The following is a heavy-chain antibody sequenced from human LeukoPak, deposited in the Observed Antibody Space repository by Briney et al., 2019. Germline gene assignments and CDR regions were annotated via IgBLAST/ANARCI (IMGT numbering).Heavy chain of an antibody. D-gene: IGHD1-26*01. CDR1: GGSISSYY. CDR2: IYYSGST. V-gene: IGHV4-59*01. Sequence: SETLSLTCTVSGGSISSYYWSWIRQPPGKGLEWIGYIYYSGSTNYNPSLKSRVTISVDTSKNQFSLKLSSVTAADTAVYYCARAGQWELPSNWFDPWGQGTLVTVSS. J-gene: IGHJ5*02. CDR3: ARAGQWELPSNWFDP.